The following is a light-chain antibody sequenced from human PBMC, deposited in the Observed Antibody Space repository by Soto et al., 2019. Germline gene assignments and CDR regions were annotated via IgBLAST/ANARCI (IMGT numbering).Light chain of an antibody. CDR2: DVS. J-gene: IGLJ1*01. Sequence: SALTQPASVSGSPGQSITLSCTGTSSDVGGYNYVSWYQLHPGRAPKLIIYDVSHRPSGISNRFSGSKSGNTASLTISGLQPEDEADYFCSSYTTGITLYVFGPGTK. CDR3: SSYTTGITLYV. CDR1: SSDVGGYNY. V-gene: IGLV2-14*01.